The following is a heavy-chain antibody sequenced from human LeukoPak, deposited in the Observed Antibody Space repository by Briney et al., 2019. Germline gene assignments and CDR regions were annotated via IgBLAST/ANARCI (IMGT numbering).Heavy chain of an antibody. CDR2: IIPIPGIA. V-gene: IGHV1-69*04. CDR3: ARECYVGGSCYI. CDR1: GGTFSSYA. Sequence: PWASVKVSCKASGGTFSSYAISWVRQAPGQGLEWMGRIIPIPGIANYAQKFQGRVTITADKSTSTAYMELSSLRSEDTAVYYCARECYVGGSCYIWGQGTLVTVSS. J-gene: IGHJ4*02. D-gene: IGHD2-15*01.